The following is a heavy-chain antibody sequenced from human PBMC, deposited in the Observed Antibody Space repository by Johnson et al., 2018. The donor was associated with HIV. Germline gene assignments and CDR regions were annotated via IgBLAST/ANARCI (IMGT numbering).Heavy chain of an antibody. CDR2: IKSKTDGGKN. CDR1: GFTFSNAV. V-gene: IGHV3-15*01. J-gene: IGHJ3*01. CDR3: TTGLPPA. Sequence: VQLVESGGGVVQPGGSLRLSCAASGFTFSNAVMIWVRQAPGKGLEWVGRIKSKTDGGKNDYAAPMKGSFTSSRHDSKNTMYLQMNSLKPEDPAVYCCTTGLPPAWGQGTMVTVSS.